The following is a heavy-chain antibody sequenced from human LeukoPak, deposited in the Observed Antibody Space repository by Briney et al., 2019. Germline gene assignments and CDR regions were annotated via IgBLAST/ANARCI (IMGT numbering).Heavy chain of an antibody. J-gene: IGHJ6*02. CDR3: AKDPIAAPYYYYGMDV. CDR2: TSASGTSI. Sequence: GGSLRLSCAASGFTFRSFAMSWDRQAPGKGLEWVSSTSASGTSIYYADSVKGRFTISRDNSKDTLYLQMNSLRAEDTAVYYCAKDPIAAPYYYYGMDVWGQGTTVTVSS. CDR1: GFTFRSFA. D-gene: IGHD6-13*01. V-gene: IGHV3-23*01.